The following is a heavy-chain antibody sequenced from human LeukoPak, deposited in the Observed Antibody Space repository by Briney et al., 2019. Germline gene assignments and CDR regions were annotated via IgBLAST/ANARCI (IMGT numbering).Heavy chain of an antibody. J-gene: IGHJ4*02. D-gene: IGHD2-15*01. Sequence: SETLSLTCSVSGGFTSNDYWRWIRQPPGKGPEWIGYIYYSGTTNYNPSLKSRVTISVDTSKNQFSLKLSSVTAADTAVYYCARSILHSGGSCCWYYFDYWGQGTLVTVSS. V-gene: IGHV4-59*01. CDR3: ARSILHSGGSCCWYYFDY. CDR2: IYYSGTT. CDR1: GGFTSNDY.